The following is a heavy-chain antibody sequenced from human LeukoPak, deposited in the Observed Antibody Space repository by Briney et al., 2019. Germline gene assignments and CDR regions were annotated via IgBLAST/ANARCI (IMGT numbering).Heavy chain of an antibody. CDR3: AREPVPDYYYYYMDV. V-gene: IGHV1-2*02. Sequence: EASVKVSFKASGYTFTGYYMYWVRQAPGQGLEWMGWINPNSGGTNYAQKFQGRVTMTRDTSISIAYMELSRLRSDDTAVYYCAREPVPDYYYYYMDVWGKGTTVTVSS. CDR1: GYTFTGYY. CDR2: INPNSGGT. D-gene: IGHD4-17*01. J-gene: IGHJ6*03.